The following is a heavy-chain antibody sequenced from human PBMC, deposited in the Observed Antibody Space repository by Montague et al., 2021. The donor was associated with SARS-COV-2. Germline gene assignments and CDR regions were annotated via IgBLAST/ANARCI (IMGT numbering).Heavy chain of an antibody. V-gene: IGHV4-39*01. CDR1: GRSISSSSYY. J-gene: IGHJ6*02. CDR2: IYYSGST. D-gene: IGHD3-9*01. Sequence: SKTLSLTCTVSGRSISSSSYYWGWIRQPPGKGLEWIGSIYYSGSTYYNPSLKSRVTISVDTSKNQFSLKLSSVTAADTAVYYCARHDDILTTYYYYYGMDVWGQGTTVTVSS. CDR3: ARHDDILTTYYYYYGMDV.